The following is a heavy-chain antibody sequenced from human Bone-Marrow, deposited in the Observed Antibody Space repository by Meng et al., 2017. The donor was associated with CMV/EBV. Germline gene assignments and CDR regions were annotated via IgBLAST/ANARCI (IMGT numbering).Heavy chain of an antibody. CDR2: ISAYNGNT. CDR3: ARGGGDTAMAYYYYYGMDV. V-gene: IGHV1-18*01. J-gene: IGHJ6*02. CDR1: GYTFTSYG. Sequence: ASVKVSCKASGYTFTSYGISWVRQAPGQGLEWMGWISAYNGNTNYAQKLQGRVTMTTDTSTSTAYMELRSLRSEDTAVYYCARGGGDTAMAYYYYYGMDVWGQGTTVTVSS. D-gene: IGHD5-18*01.